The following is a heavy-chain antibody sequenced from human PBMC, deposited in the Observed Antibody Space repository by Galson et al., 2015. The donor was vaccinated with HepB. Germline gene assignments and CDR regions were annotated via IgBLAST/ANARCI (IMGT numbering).Heavy chain of an antibody. CDR1: GGTFSSYA. CDR3: ARELNGVTAMAPYNWFDP. D-gene: IGHD5-18*01. J-gene: IGHJ5*02. Sequence: SVKVSCKASGGTFSSYAISWVRQAPGQGLEWMGGIIPIFGTANYAQKFQGRVTITADESTSTAYMELSSLRSEDTAVYYCARELNGVTAMAPYNWFDPWGQGTLVTVSS. CDR2: IIPIFGTA. V-gene: IGHV1-69*13.